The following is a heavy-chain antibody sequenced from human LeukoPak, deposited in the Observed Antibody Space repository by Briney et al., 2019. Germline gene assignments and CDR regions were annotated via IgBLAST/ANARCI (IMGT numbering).Heavy chain of an antibody. CDR2: MSGSGST. J-gene: IGHJ4*02. CDR1: GDSISGYY. CDR3: ARDRTYYDSTGYYYDF. Sequence: SETLSLTCAVSGDSISGYYWSWIRQPAEKGLEWIARMSGSGSTNYNPSLKSRVPFSVDTSKNQLSLNLTSVTAADTAVYYCARDRTYYDSTGYYYDFWGQGTLVTVSS. D-gene: IGHD3-22*01. V-gene: IGHV4-4*07.